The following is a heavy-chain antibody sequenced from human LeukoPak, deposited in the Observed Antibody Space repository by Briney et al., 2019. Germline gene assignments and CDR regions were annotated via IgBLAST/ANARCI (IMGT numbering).Heavy chain of an antibody. Sequence: SETLSLTCAVYGGSFSGYYWSWIRQPPGKGLEWIGEINHSGSTNYNPSLKSRVTISVDTSKNQFSLKLSSVTAADTAVYYCARGLWYSSSFPHWGEGTLVTVSS. CDR1: GGSFSGYY. CDR3: ARGLWYSSSFPH. D-gene: IGHD6-13*01. J-gene: IGHJ4*02. V-gene: IGHV4-34*01. CDR2: INHSGST.